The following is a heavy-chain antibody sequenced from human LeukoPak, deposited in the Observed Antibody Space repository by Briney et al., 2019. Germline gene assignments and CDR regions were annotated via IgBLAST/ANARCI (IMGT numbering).Heavy chain of an antibody. CDR1: GGSISSYY. CDR3: AREGDTAMVFDY. CDR2: IYYSGST. D-gene: IGHD5-18*01. Sequence: PSETLSLTCTVSGGSISSYYWSWIRQPPGKGLEWIGYIYYSGSTNYNPSLKSRVTISVDPSKNQFSLKLSSVTAADTAVYYCAREGDTAMVFDYWGQGTLVTVSS. V-gene: IGHV4-59*01. J-gene: IGHJ4*02.